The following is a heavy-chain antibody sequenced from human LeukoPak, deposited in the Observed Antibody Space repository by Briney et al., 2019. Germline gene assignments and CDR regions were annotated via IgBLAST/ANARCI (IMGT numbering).Heavy chain of an antibody. D-gene: IGHD2-15*01. CDR1: GGSISSYY. J-gene: IGHJ4*02. CDR2: IYYSGST. CDR3: ARETRYCSGGSCYEPFDY. V-gene: IGHV4-59*01. Sequence: SETLSLTCTVSGGSISSYYWSWIRQPPGKGLEWIGYIYYSGSTNYNPSLKNRVTISVDTSRNQFSLKVSSVTAADTAVYYCARETRYCSGGSCYEPFDYWGQETLVTVSS.